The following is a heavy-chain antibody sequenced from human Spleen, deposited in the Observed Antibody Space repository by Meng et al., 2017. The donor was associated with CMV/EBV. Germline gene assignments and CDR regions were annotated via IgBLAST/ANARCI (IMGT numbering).Heavy chain of an antibody. J-gene: IGHJ4*02. D-gene: IGHD1-26*01. Sequence: GESLKISCAVSGFTFRSHTIHWVRQAPGKGLEWVANIKQDESETYYVDSVKGRFTISRDNAKNSLHLQMNSLRAEDTAVYYCAREGIVGATFYWGQGTLVTVSS. V-gene: IGHV3-7*01. CDR1: GFTFRSHT. CDR2: IKQDESET. CDR3: AREGIVGATFY.